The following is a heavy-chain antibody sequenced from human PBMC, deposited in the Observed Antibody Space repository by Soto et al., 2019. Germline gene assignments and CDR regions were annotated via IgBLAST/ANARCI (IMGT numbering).Heavy chain of an antibody. V-gene: IGHV1-69*01. CDR2: IIPIFGTA. J-gene: IGHJ4*02. CDR1: GGTFSSYA. Sequence: QVQLVQSGAEVKKPGSSVKVSCKASGGTFSSYAISWVRQAPGQGLEWMGGIIPIFGTANYAQKFQGRVTITADESTSTAYMELSSRRSEDTAVYYCARDLRYYDFWSDHYYFDYWGQGTLVTVSS. D-gene: IGHD3-3*01. CDR3: ARDLRYYDFWSDHYYFDY.